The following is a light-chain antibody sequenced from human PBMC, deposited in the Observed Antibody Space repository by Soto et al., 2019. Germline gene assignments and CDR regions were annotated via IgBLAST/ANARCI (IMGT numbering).Light chain of an antibody. CDR3: SSFGAGNKVL. CDR1: SSDVGGYNF. J-gene: IGLJ3*02. V-gene: IGLV2-8*01. Sequence: QSALTQPPSASGSPGQSVTISCTGTSSDVGGYNFVSWYQQHPGKVPKSVIFEVSKRPSGVPDRFSGSKSGNTASLTVSGLQAEDEADYSFSSFGAGNKVLFGGGTKVTVL. CDR2: EVS.